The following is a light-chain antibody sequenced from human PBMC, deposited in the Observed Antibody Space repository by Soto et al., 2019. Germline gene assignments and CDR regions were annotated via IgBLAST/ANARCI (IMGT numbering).Light chain of an antibody. V-gene: IGKV3-20*01. CDR1: QSVSSSY. J-gene: IGKJ2*01. CDR2: GAA. CDR3: QQYGSSPPYT. Sequence: EIVLTQSPGTLSLSPGERATLSCRASQSVSSSYLAWYQQKPAQAPRLLIYGAASRATGIPARSSGSGSGTDFTLTISRLEPEDFAVYYCQQYGSSPPYTFGQGTKLEIK.